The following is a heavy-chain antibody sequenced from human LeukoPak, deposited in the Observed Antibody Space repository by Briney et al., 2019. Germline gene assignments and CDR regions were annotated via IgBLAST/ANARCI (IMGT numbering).Heavy chain of an antibody. CDR1: GFTFSSYA. D-gene: IGHD3-10*01. Sequence: GGSLSLSCAASGFTFSSYAMSWVRQAPGKGLEWVSAISGSGGSTYYADSVKGRFTISRDNSKNTLYLQMNSLRAEDTAVYYCAKGDGYGSGDEYYYYYYMDVWGKGTTVTVSS. V-gene: IGHV3-23*01. CDR2: ISGSGGST. J-gene: IGHJ6*03. CDR3: AKGDGYGSGDEYYYYYYMDV.